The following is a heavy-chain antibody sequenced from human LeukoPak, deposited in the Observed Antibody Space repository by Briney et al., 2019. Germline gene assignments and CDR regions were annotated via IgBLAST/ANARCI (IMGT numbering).Heavy chain of an antibody. J-gene: IGHJ3*02. CDR2: FDPEDGET. D-gene: IGHD3-9*01. CDR3: ATAPPRALGRAGYNLDAFDI. CDR1: GYTLTELS. V-gene: IGHV1-24*01. Sequence: GASVKVSCKVSGYTLTELSMHWVRQAPGKGLEWMGGFDPEDGETIYAQKFQGRVTMTEDTSTDTAYMELSSLRSEDTAVYYCATAPPRALGRAGYNLDAFDIWGQGTMVTVSS.